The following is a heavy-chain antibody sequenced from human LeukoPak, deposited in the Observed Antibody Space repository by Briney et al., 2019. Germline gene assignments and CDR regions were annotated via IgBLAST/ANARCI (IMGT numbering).Heavy chain of an antibody. J-gene: IGHJ6*03. CDR2: INWNGGST. CDR1: GFTFDDYG. D-gene: IGHD2-15*01. Sequence: PGGSLRLSCAASGFTFDDYGMSWVRQAPGKGLEWVSGINWNGGSTGYADSVKGRFTITRDNAKNSLYLQMNSLRAEDTALYYCARDTGYCSGGSCSDYYYYMDVWGKGTTVTVSS. CDR3: ARDTGYCSGGSCSDYYYYMDV. V-gene: IGHV3-20*04.